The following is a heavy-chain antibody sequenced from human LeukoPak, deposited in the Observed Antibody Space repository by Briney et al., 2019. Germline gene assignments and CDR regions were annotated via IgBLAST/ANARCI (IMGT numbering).Heavy chain of an antibody. V-gene: IGHV4-34*01. CDR3: ARGLTTVTKPFTPQYGMDV. CDR2: INHSGST. D-gene: IGHD4-17*01. Sequence: SETLSLTCAVYVGSFSGYYWSWIRQPPGKGLEWIGDINHSGSTNYNPSLKSRVTISVDTSKNQFSLKLSSVTAADTAVYYCARGLTTVTKPFTPQYGMDVWGQGTMVTVSS. CDR1: VGSFSGYY. J-gene: IGHJ6*02.